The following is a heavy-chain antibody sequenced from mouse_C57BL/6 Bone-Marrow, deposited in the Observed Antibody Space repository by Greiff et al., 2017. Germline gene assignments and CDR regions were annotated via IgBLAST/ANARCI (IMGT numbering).Heavy chain of an antibody. J-gene: IGHJ3*01. Sequence: VMLVQSGPGLVQPSQCLSISCTVSGFSLTSYGVHWVRQSPGKGLEWLGVIWRGGSTDNNAAFISRRCISKDNSKSQVFFKMNSLQADDTAIYYCARVWWFAYWGQGTLVTVSA. CDR1: GFSLTSYG. CDR3: ARVWWFAY. CDR2: IWRGGST. V-gene: IGHV2-2*01.